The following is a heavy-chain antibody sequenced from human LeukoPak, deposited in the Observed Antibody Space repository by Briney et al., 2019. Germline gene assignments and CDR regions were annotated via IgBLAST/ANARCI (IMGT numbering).Heavy chain of an antibody. CDR2: IKQDGSAK. CDR1: GFTFSNYW. CDR3: ARGSNWFDP. Sequence: GGSLRLSCAASGFTFSNYWMTWVRQAPGKGLEWAANIKQDGSAKYYVDSVKGRFTISRDNAKNSLYLQMNSLGAEDTAVYYCARGSNWFDPWGQGTLVTVSS. J-gene: IGHJ5*02. V-gene: IGHV3-7*01.